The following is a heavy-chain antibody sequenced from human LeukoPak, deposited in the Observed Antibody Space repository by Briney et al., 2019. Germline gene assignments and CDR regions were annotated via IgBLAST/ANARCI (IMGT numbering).Heavy chain of an antibody. CDR2: IYYSGST. D-gene: IGHD5-18*01. CDR3: ARTTEGGYTYDYFYYYMDV. CDR1: GGSISSYY. Sequence: SETLSLTCTVSGGSISSYYWSWIRQPPGKGLEWIGYIYYSGSTNYNPSLKSRVTISVDTPKNQFSLKLSSVTAADTAVYYCARTTEGGYTYDYFYYYMDVWGKGTTVTISS. V-gene: IGHV4-59*01. J-gene: IGHJ6*03.